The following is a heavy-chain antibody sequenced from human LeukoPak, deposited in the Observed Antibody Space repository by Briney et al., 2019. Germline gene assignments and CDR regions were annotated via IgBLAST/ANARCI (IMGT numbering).Heavy chain of an antibody. D-gene: IGHD6-6*01. CDR1: GFTFDDYA. CDR3: AKEMYSSSSAGWFDP. Sequence: PGGSLRLSCAASGFTFDDYAMHWVRQAPGKGLEWVSLISGDGGSTYYADSVKGRFTISRDNSKNSLYLQMNSLRTGDTALYYCAKEMYSSSSAGWFDPWGQGTLVTVSS. J-gene: IGHJ5*02. CDR2: ISGDGGST. V-gene: IGHV3-43*02.